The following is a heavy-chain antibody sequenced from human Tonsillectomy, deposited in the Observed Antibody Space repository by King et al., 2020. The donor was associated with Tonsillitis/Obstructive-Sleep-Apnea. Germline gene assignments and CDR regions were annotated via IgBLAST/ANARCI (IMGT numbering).Heavy chain of an antibody. CDR1: GGSISSYY. CDR2: IYYSGST. J-gene: IGHJ5*02. V-gene: IGHV4-59*08. Sequence: VQLQESGPGLVKPSETLSLTCTVSGGSISSYYWSWIRQPPGKGLEWIGYIYYSGSTNYNPSLKSRVTISVDTSKNQFSLKLSSVIAADTAVYYCARGGREYSYGLNWIDPWGQGTLVTVSS. D-gene: IGHD5-18*01. CDR3: ARGGREYSYGLNWIDP.